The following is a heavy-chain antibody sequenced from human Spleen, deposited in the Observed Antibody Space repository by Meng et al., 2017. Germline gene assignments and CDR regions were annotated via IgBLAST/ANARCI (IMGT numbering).Heavy chain of an antibody. CDR3: ARDKREYQLLLAY. D-gene: IGHD2-2*01. J-gene: IGHJ4*02. Sequence: GESLKISCAASGFTFSNYDINWVRQAPGKGLEWISYISRSGGTIYYADSVKGRFTISRDNSKNTLYLQMNSLRAEDTAVYYCARDKREYQLLLAYWGQGTLVTVSS. CDR2: ISRSGGTI. CDR1: GFTFSNYD. V-gene: IGHV3-48*01.